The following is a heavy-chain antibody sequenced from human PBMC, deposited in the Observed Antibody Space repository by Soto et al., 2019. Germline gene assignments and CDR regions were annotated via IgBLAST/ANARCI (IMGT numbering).Heavy chain of an antibody. V-gene: IGHV3-15*01. CDR2: IKTKTEGETI. J-gene: IGHJ4*02. CDR3: HGSPGWAGY. Sequence: GGSLRLSCAASGFSFSNVWMSWVRQTPGRGLEWLGRIKTKTEGETIDYAAPVNGRFTISRDDSTNTLYLQMNSLKTEDSAVYYCHGSPGWAGYWGQGTLVTVSS. CDR1: GFSFSNVW. D-gene: IGHD1-1*01.